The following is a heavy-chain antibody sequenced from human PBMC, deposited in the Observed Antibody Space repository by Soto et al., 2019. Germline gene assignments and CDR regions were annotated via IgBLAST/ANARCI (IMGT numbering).Heavy chain of an antibody. CDR1: GGSISSGGYY. CDR2: IYYSGST. Sequence: SETLSLTCTVSGGSISSGGYYWSWIRQHPGKGLEWVGYIYYSGSTYYNPSLKSRVTISVDTSKNQFSLKLSSVTAADTAVYYCARDSRHYDFWSGYYNYYYYMDVWGKGTTVTVSS. D-gene: IGHD3-3*01. J-gene: IGHJ6*03. CDR3: ARDSRHYDFWSGYYNYYYYMDV. V-gene: IGHV4-31*03.